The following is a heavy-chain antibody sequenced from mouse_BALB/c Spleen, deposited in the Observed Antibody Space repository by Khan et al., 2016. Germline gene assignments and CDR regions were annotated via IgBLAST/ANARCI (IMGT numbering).Heavy chain of an antibody. J-gene: IGHJ1*01. CDR3: ARYRGDWYFDV. CDR1: GYSITSDYA. D-gene: IGHD2-12*01. V-gene: IGHV3-2*02. Sequence: EVQLQESGPGLVKPSQSLSLTCTVTGYSITSDYAWNWIRQFPGNKLEWMGYISYSGITIYNPSLKSRISITRDTSKNQFFLQLNSVTTEDTATYYCARYRGDWYFDVWGAGTTVTVSS. CDR2: ISYSGIT.